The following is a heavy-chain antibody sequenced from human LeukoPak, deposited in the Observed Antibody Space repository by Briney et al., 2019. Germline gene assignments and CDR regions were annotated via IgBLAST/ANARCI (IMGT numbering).Heavy chain of an antibody. D-gene: IGHD3-22*01. CDR2: ISGSGGST. CDR1: GITLSNNG. Sequence: PGGSLTLSCAVSGITLSNNGMSWVRQAPGKGLEWVAGISGSGGSTNYADSVKGRFTISRDNPKNTLFLQMKSLRAEDTAVYFCAKRGVVIRVILVGFHKEAYYFDSWGQGALVTVSS. V-gene: IGHV3-23*01. CDR3: AKRGVVIRVILVGFHKEAYYFDS. J-gene: IGHJ4*02.